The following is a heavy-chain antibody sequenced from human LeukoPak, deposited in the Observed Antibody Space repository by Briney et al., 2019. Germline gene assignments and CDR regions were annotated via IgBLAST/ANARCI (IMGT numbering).Heavy chain of an antibody. CDR2: IIPIFGTA. D-gene: IGHD3-3*01. Sequence: SVKVSCKASGGTFSSYAISWVRQAPGQGLEWMGGIIPIFGTANYAQKFQGRVTITADESKSTAYMELSSLRSEDTAVYYCARGLRFLEWLSGYWGQGTLVTVSS. CDR3: ARGLRFLEWLSGY. V-gene: IGHV1-69*13. J-gene: IGHJ4*02. CDR1: GGTFSSYA.